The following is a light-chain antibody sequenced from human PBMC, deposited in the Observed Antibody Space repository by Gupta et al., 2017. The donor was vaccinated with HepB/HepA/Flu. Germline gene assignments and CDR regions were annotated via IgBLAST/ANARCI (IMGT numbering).Light chain of an antibody. CDR3: SSYKGSRKLYV. Sequence: SVSGSPGQSIAISCTGSSSDVGSYNYVPWYQQHPGTAPKLLIYDVSNRPSGVPNRFFGSKSGNTTALTISGVQPDDEADYYCSSYKGSRKLYVFGTGTKVTVL. J-gene: IGLJ1*01. V-gene: IGLV2-14*03. CDR2: DVS. CDR1: SSDVGSYNY.